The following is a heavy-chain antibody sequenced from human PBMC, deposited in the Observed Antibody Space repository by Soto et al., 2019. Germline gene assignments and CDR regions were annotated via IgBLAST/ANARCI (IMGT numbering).Heavy chain of an antibody. D-gene: IGHD6-19*01. CDR3: AGVPSSGWPYFFDS. J-gene: IGHJ4*02. Sequence: EVQLVESGGGLVQPGGSLRLSCAASGFTLSNYVMNWVRQAPGKGLEWISCIGSSSVTIFHADSVKGRFTISRDSAKNSLYLPMNSLRAEDTAMYYCAGVPSSGWPYFFDSWGLGTLVTVSS. CDR1: GFTLSNYV. V-gene: IGHV3-48*01. CDR2: IGSSSVTI.